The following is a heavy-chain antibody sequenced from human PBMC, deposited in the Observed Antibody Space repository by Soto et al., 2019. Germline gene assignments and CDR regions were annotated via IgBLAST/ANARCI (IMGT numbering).Heavy chain of an antibody. D-gene: IGHD2-15*01. Sequence: GGSLRLSCEASGFTFSGFDMHWVRQPTGKGLEWVSTIGTAGDTYYAVSVKGRFTISRDNAKNSLSLQMNSLRVGDTAVYFCARGQEVGAHFFDSWGQGTQVTVSS. CDR3: ARGQEVGAHFFDS. CDR2: IGTAGDT. CDR1: GFTFSGFD. V-gene: IGHV3-13*01. J-gene: IGHJ4*02.